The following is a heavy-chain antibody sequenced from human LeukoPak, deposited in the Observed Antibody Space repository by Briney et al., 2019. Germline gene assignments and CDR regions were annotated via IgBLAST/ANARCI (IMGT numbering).Heavy chain of an antibody. CDR2: IYPGDSDT. V-gene: IGHV5-51*01. CDR3: ARTSFGQIWTMVRGAGSGEGAFDI. CDR1: GYRFTSYW. D-gene: IGHD3-10*01. Sequence: GQSLQISSKGSGYRFTSYWIGWVRQMPGKGLGWMGIIYPGDSDTRYSPSFQGQVTISTDKSISTAYLQWSSLKASDTAMYYCARTSFGQIWTMVRGAGSGEGAFDIWGQGTMVTVSS. J-gene: IGHJ3*02.